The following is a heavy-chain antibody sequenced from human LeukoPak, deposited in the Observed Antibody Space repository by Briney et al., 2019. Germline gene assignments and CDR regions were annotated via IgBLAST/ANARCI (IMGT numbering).Heavy chain of an antibody. D-gene: IGHD2-2*01. V-gene: IGHV3-9*03. CDR3: AKDIGTRKLMDAFDI. Sequence: GGSLRLSCAASGFTFDDYAMHWVRQAPGKGLEWVSGISWNSGSIGYADSVKGRFTISRDNAKNSLYLQMSSLRAEDMALYYCAKDIGTRKLMDAFDIWGQGTMVTVSS. CDR1: GFTFDDYA. J-gene: IGHJ3*02. CDR2: ISWNSGSI.